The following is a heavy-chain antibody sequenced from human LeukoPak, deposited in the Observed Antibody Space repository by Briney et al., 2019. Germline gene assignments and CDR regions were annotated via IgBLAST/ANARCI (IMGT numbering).Heavy chain of an antibody. CDR3: ARYSSALYYMDV. J-gene: IGHJ6*03. V-gene: IGHV1-8*02. D-gene: IGHD3-22*01. Sequence: ASVKVSCKASGYTFSGYYMHWVRQATGQGLEWMGWMNPNSGNTGYAQKFQGRVTMTRNTSISTAYMELSSLRSEDTAVYYCARYSSALYYMDVWGKGTTVTISS. CDR1: GYTFSGYY. CDR2: MNPNSGNT.